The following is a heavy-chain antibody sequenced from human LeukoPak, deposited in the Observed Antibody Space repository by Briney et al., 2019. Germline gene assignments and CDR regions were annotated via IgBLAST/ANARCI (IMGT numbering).Heavy chain of an antibody. Sequence: ASVTVSCKTSGYTFTAYDLHWVRQAPGQGPEWLGWIKPGSGVTRYAQKFQGRVTITSDTSITTAYMDLSSLKSDDTAVYYCAKDNYPYGSFDFWGQGALVTVSS. V-gene: IGHV1-2*02. CDR2: IKPGSGVT. CDR3: AKDNYPYGSFDF. D-gene: IGHD4-11*01. CDR1: GYTFTAYD. J-gene: IGHJ4*02.